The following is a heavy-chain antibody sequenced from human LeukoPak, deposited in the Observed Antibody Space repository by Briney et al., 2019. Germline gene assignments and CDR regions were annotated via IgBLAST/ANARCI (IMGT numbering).Heavy chain of an antibody. J-gene: IGHJ4*02. D-gene: IGHD3-22*01. CDR2: ISYDGSNK. CDR1: GFTFSSYG. Sequence: GRSLRLSCAASGFTFSSYGMHWVRQAPGKGLEWVAVISYDGSNKYYADSVKGRFTISRDNAKNSLYLQMNSLRAEDTALYYCARVRSSNYYDSSGDFDYWGQGTPVTVSS. V-gene: IGHV3-30*03. CDR3: ARVRSSNYYDSSGDFDY.